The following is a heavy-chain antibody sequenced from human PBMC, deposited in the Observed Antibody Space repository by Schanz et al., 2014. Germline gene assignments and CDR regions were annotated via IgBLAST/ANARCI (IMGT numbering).Heavy chain of an antibody. CDR3: ARQFYDILTGYWFPYYFDY. V-gene: IGHV4-31*03. J-gene: IGHJ4*02. CDR1: GGSVSSGGDY. D-gene: IGHD3-9*01. Sequence: QVQLQESGPGLVKPSQTLSLTCTVSGGSVSSGGDYWSWIRQHPGKGLEWIGFISYSGSTYYNPSFKSRVTTSVYSSKNQFSQKLSSVTAADTAVYYCARQFYDILTGYWFPYYFDYWGQGTLVTVSS. CDR2: ISYSGST.